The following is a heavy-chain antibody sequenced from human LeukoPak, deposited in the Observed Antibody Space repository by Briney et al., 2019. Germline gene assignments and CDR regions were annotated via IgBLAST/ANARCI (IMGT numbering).Heavy chain of an antibody. Sequence: ASVKVSCKASGYTFTGYYMHWVRQAPGQGLEWMGWINPNSGGTNYAQKFQGRVTMTRDTSISTAYMELSRLRSDDTAVYYCAAVYCSSTSCYEGFDYWGQGALVTVSS. CDR2: INPNSGGT. D-gene: IGHD2-2*01. CDR1: GYTFTGYY. CDR3: AAVYCSSTSCYEGFDY. V-gene: IGHV1-2*02. J-gene: IGHJ4*02.